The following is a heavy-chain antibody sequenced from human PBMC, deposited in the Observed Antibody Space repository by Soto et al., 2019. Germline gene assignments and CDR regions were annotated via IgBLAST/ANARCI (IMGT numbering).Heavy chain of an antibody. Sequence: EVQLVESGGGLVQPGGSLRLSCAASGLTVSNSYMNWVRQAPGEGLEWVSILYSDGTTYYADSVKGRFTISRDNAKHTLYLQMHGLRADEPAVYYCARVTTVTSPTSLASWGQGTVVSVSS. CDR1: GLTVSNSY. D-gene: IGHD1-1*01. V-gene: IGHV3-66*01. CDR2: LYSDGTT. J-gene: IGHJ5*02. CDR3: ARVTTVTSPTSLAS.